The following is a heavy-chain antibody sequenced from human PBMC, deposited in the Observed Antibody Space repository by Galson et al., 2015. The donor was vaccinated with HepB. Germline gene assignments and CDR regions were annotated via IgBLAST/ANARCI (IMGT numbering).Heavy chain of an antibody. CDR3: ARGGMAAIGGPTFDS. J-gene: IGHJ4*02. CDR2: VSPYNGKT. D-gene: IGHD5-24*01. V-gene: IGHV1-18*04. Sequence: SVKVSCKASGYTFSSYGINWVRQAPGQGLEWMGWVSPYNGKTDYIQRVQGRVTMTADTSTSTAYMELRSLTSDDTAIYYCARGGMAAIGGPTFDSWGQRTLVSVSS. CDR1: GYTFSSYG.